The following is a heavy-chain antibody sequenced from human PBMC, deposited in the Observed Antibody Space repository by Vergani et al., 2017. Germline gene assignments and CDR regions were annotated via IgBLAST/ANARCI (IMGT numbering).Heavy chain of an antibody. V-gene: IGHV3-30*03. J-gene: IGHJ4*02. CDR1: GFTFSSYS. D-gene: IGHD6-19*01. Sequence: VQLVESGGGLVKPGGSLRLSCAASGFTFSSYSMNWVRQAPGKGLEWVAVISYDGSNKYYADSVKGRFTISRDNSKNTLYLQMNSLRAEDTAVYYCASIAVAGVPPHWGQGTLVTVSS. CDR2: ISYDGSNK. CDR3: ASIAVAGVPPH.